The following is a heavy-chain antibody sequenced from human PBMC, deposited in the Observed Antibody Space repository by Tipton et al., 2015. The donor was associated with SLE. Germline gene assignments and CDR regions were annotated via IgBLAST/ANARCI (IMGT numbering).Heavy chain of an antibody. CDR3: ARVAAVAGTKVYYGMDV. CDR1: GYLITSGYY. V-gene: IGHV4-61*01. Sequence: PGLVKPSETLALTCGVSGYLITSGYYWGWIRQPPGKGLEWIGYIYYSGTTNYNPSLKRRVTISVDTSKNQFSLKLTSVTAADTAVYYCARVAAVAGTKVYYGMDVWGQGTTVTVSS. J-gene: IGHJ6*02. D-gene: IGHD6-19*01. CDR2: IYYSGTT.